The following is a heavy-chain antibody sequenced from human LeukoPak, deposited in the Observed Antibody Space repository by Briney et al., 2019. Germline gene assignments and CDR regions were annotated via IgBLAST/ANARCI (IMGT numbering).Heavy chain of an antibody. Sequence: GASVKVSCKTSGYTFTSYDISWVRQAPGQGLEWMGWISAYNGNTDYAQKLQGRVTMTTDTSTSTAYMELSRLRSDDTAVYYCARVTGIAVAGPYYYYYMDVWGKGTTVTVSS. CDR1: GYTFTSYD. J-gene: IGHJ6*03. CDR2: ISAYNGNT. D-gene: IGHD6-19*01. V-gene: IGHV1-18*01. CDR3: ARVTGIAVAGPYYYYYMDV.